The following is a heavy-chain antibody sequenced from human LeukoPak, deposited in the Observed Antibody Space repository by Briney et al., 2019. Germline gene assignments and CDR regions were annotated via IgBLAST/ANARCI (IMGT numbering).Heavy chain of an antibody. D-gene: IGHD6-13*01. CDR1: GGSISSYY. CDR3: ARQVATGAIAAAGTIDY. CDR2: IYTSGST. J-gene: IGHJ4*02. Sequence: SETLSLTCTVSGGSISSYYWSWIRQPAGKGLEWIGRIYTSGSTNYNPSLKSRVTISVDTSKNQFSLKLSSVTAADTAVYYCARQVATGAIAAAGTIDYWGQGTLVTVSS. V-gene: IGHV4-4*07.